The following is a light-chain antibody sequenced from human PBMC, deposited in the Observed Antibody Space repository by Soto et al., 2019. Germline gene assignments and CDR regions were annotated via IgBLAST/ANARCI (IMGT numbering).Light chain of an antibody. CDR2: DAS. CDR3: QQRGNWPWLT. CDR1: QSVNNY. V-gene: IGKV3-11*01. Sequence: IVLKQSPGTLSLSPGERATLSCRARQSVNNYLAWYQQKPGQAPRLLIYDASNRATGIPARFSGSGSGTDFTLTISSLELEDFAVYYCQQRGNWPWLTFGGGTRVEIK. J-gene: IGKJ4*01.